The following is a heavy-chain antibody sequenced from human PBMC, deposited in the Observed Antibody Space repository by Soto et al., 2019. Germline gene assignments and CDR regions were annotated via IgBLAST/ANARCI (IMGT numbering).Heavy chain of an antibody. J-gene: IGHJ4*02. Sequence: EVQLVESGGGLIQPGGSLRLSCAASGFTVSSNYMSWVRQAPGKGLEWVSVNYSGGSTYYADSVKGRFTISRDNSKNTLYLQMNSLRAEDTAVYYCARNYYDSGGGFDYWGQGTLVTVSS. CDR3: ARNYYDSGGGFDY. CDR1: GFTVSSNY. V-gene: IGHV3-53*01. CDR2: NYSGGST. D-gene: IGHD3-22*01.